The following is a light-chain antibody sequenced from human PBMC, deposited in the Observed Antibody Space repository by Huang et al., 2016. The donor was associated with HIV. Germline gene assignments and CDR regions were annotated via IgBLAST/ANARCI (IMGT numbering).Light chain of an antibody. CDR1: QSSSSW. V-gene: IGKV1-5*03. CDR2: KAS. J-gene: IGKJ4*01. Sequence: DIQMTQSPSTLSASVGDRVTITCRASQSSSSWLAWYKQQLGKAPKLLMYKASNLDSGVPSRFSGSGSGTEFTLTVSSLQPDDFATYYCQQYNVFPLTFGGGTVVE. CDR3: QQYNVFPLT.